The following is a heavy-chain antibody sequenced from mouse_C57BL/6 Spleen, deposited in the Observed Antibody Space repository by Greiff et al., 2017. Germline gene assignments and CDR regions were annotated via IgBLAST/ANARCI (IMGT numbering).Heavy chain of an antibody. D-gene: IGHD2-2*01. CDR3: ARGYEGGY. CDR2: IHPNSGST. CDR1: GYTFTSYW. Sequence: QVQLQQPGAELVKPGASVTLSCKASGYTFTSYWMHWVKQRPGQGLEWIGMIHPNSGSTNYNEKFKSKATLTVNKSSSTAYMQLSSLTAEDSAVYYCARGYEGGYWGQGTTLTVSS. J-gene: IGHJ2*01. V-gene: IGHV1-64*01.